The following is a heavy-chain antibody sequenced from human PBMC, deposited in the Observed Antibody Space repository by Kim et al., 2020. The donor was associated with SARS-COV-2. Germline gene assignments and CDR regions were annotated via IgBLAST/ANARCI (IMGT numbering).Heavy chain of an antibody. CDR2: INTNTGNP. V-gene: IGHV7-4-1*02. Sequence: ASVKVSCKASGYTFTSYVMNWVRQAPGQGLEWMGWINTNTGNPTYAQGFTGRFVFSLDTSVSTAYLQISSLKAEDTAVYYCARDPRITIFGVVITGYYDYMDVWGKGTTVTVSS. CDR3: ARDPRITIFGVVITGYYDYMDV. CDR1: GYTFTSYV. J-gene: IGHJ6*03. D-gene: IGHD3-3*01.